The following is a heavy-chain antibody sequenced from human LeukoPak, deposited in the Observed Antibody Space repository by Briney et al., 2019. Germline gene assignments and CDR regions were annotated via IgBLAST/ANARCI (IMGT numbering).Heavy chain of an antibody. V-gene: IGHV3-66*02. J-gene: IGHJ6*02. CDR1: GFTVSSNY. CDR3: VRGGLVPAAYYYYYGMDV. CDR2: IYSGGST. D-gene: IGHD2-2*01. Sequence: PGGSLRLSCAASGFTVSSNYMSWVRQAPGKGLESLSVIYSGGSTYYADSVKGRFTISRDNSKNTLYLQMNSLRAEDTAVYYCVRGGLVPAAYYYYYGMDVWGQGTTVTVSS.